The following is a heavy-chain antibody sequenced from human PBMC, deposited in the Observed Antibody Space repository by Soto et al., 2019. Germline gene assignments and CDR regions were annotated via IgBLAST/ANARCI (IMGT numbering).Heavy chain of an antibody. J-gene: IGHJ6*02. D-gene: IGHD6-19*01. CDR3: ARVPGSGWYRGSYYYGMDV. CDR2: IIPIFGTA. CDR1: GGTFSSYA. V-gene: IGHV1-69*13. Sequence: ASVKVSCKASGGTFSSYAISWVRQAPGQGLEWMGGIIPIFGTANYAQKFQGRVTITADESTSTAYMELSSLRSEDTAVYYCARVPGSGWYRGSYYYGMDVWGQGTTVT.